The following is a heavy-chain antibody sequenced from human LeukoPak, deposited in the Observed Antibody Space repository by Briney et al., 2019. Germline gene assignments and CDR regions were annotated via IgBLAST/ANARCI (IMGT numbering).Heavy chain of an antibody. V-gene: IGHV3-21*01. CDR1: GFSSYS. Sequence: GGSLRLSCAASGFSSYSLNWVRQAPGKGLEWVSSISSGSDYIYYADSVKGRFTISRDNAKNSLYLQMNSLRAEDTAIYYCARGSKWLSPTGRGSVGWFDPWGQGTLVTVSS. D-gene: IGHD3-10*01. CDR3: ARGSKWLSPTGRGSVGWFDP. J-gene: IGHJ5*02. CDR2: ISSGSDYI.